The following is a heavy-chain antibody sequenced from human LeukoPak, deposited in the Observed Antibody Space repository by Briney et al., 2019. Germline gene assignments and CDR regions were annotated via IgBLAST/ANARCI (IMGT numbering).Heavy chain of an antibody. CDR1: GYTFTSYY. Sequence: ASVKVSCKASGYTFTSYYIHWVRQAPGQGLEWMGIINPSGGSTSYPQKFQDRVIMTRDTSTSTVYMELSSLKSDDTAIYYCARGVFGELEKLMFQHWGQGTLVTVSS. D-gene: IGHD3-10*02. V-gene: IGHV1-46*01. CDR3: ARGVFGELEKLMFQH. CDR2: INPSGGST. J-gene: IGHJ1*01.